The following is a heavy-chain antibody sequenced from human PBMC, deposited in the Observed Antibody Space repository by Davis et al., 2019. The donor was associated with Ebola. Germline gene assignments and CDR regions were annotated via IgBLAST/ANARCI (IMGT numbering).Heavy chain of an antibody. D-gene: IGHD3-22*01. CDR2: ISYDGSNK. CDR1: GFTFSDYY. V-gene: IGHV3-30*18. J-gene: IGHJ3*02. Sequence: GGSLRLSCAASGFTFSDYYMSWVRQAPGKGLEWVAVISYDGSNKYYADSVKGRFTISRDNSKNTLYLQMNSLRAEDTAVYYCAKDTAMIVVADAFDIWGQGTMVTVSS. CDR3: AKDTAMIVVADAFDI.